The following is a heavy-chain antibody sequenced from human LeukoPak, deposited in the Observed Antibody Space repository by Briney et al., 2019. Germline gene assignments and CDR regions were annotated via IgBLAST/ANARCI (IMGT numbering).Heavy chain of an antibody. CDR2: TYYRSKWNK. CDR1: GDSVSSNSAV. CDR3: ARGDIAFDY. D-gene: IGHD3-9*01. Sequence: SQTLSLTCAVSGDSVSSNSAVWNWIRQAPSRGLEWLGKTYYRSKWNKGYAISVKGRISINPDTSKNQFTLQLNSVTPEDAAVYYCARGDIAFDYWGQGILVTVSS. V-gene: IGHV6-1*01. J-gene: IGHJ4*02.